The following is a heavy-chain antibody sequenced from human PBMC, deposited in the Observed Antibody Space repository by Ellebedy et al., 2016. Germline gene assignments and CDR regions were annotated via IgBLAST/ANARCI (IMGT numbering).Heavy chain of an antibody. Sequence: GESLKISXAASGFNFNFYSMTWVRQAPGKGLEWVASIDYGSKSIYYADSVRGRFTISRDNAKNSLYLQLNTLRAEDTAVYYCARDRHSGRHEILDYWGQGTLVTVSS. D-gene: IGHD1-26*01. CDR2: IDYGSKSI. J-gene: IGHJ4*02. CDR3: ARDRHSGRHEILDY. CDR1: GFNFNFYS. V-gene: IGHV3-21*06.